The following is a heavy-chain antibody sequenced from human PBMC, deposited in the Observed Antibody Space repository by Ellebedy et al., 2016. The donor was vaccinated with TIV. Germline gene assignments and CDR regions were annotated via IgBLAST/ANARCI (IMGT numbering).Heavy chain of an antibody. CDR2: IYYSGST. CDR3: ARGIAAAGLRTYYYGMDV. J-gene: IGHJ6*02. V-gene: IGHV4-59*01. Sequence: SETLSLTXTAPGGSISSYYWSWIRQPPGKGLEWIGYIYYSGSTNYNPSLKSRVTISVDTSKNQFSLKLSSVTAADTAVYYCARGIAAAGLRTYYYGMDVWGQGTTVTVSS. D-gene: IGHD6-13*01. CDR1: GGSISSYY.